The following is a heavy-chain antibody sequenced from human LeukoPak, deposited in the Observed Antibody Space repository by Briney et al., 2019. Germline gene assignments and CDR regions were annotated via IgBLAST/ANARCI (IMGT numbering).Heavy chain of an antibody. CDR1: GGSISSGGYS. Sequence: PSQTLSLTCAVSGGSISSGGYSWSWIRQPPGKGLEWIGYIYHSGSTYYNPSLKSRVTISVDRSKNQFSLKLSSVTAADTAGSYRARSEGDYVGTFDYWGQGTPVTVSS. J-gene: IGHJ4*02. V-gene: IGHV4-30-2*01. CDR3: ARSEGDYVGTFDY. CDR2: IYHSGST. D-gene: IGHD4-17*01.